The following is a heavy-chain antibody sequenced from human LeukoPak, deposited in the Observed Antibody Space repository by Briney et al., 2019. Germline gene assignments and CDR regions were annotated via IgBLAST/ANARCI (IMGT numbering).Heavy chain of an antibody. V-gene: IGHV3-20*04. CDR1: RFTFDDYG. CDR3: AREQRYCGSTSCYSFFDY. CDR2: FNWNGDST. Sequence: GGSLRLSCAASRFTFDDYGMSWGRPAPGKGLEWVSGFNWNGDSTGYGDSVKGRFTISRDNARNSLYLQMNSLRAEDTAFYYCAREQRYCGSTSCYSFFDYWGQGTLVTVSS. D-gene: IGHD2-2*01. J-gene: IGHJ4*02.